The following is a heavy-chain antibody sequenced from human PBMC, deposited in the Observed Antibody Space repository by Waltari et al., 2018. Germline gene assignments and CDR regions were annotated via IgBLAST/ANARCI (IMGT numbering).Heavy chain of an antibody. CDR1: GGSISSSSYS. D-gene: IGHD6-19*01. CDR3: ASRLGIAVAGDAFDI. J-gene: IGHJ3*02. Sequence: QLQLQESGPGLVKPSETLSLTCTVSGGSISSSSYSWGRIRQPPGKGLEWIGSIYYSGSTYYNPSLKSRVTISVDTSKNQFSLKLSSVTAADTAVYYCASRLGIAVAGDAFDIWGQGTMVTVSS. V-gene: IGHV4-39*07. CDR2: IYYSGST.